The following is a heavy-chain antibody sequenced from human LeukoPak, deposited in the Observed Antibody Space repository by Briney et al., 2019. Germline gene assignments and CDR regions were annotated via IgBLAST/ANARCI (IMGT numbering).Heavy chain of an antibody. J-gene: IGHJ6*04. D-gene: IGHD1-7*01. CDR1: GFTFSSYS. CDR3: AKGTRGFSGPTAGMDV. V-gene: IGHV3-21*04. CDR2: VSSSSSYI. Sequence: GGSLRLSCAASGFTFSSYSMNWVRQAPGKGLEWVSSVSSSSSYIYYADSVKGRFTISRDNSKNSLYLQMNSLRAEDTALYYCAKGTRGFSGPTAGMDVWGKGTTVTVSS.